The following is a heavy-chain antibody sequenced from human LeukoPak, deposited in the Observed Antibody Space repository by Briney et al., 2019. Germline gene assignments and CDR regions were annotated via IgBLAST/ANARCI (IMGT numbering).Heavy chain of an antibody. CDR3: AKDPLLSSSWYLPDFDY. V-gene: IGHV3-23*01. CDR2: ISGSGGST. CDR1: GFTFSSYA. J-gene: IGHJ4*02. D-gene: IGHD6-13*01. Sequence: GGSLRLSCAASGFTFSSYAMSWVRQAPGKGLEWVSAISGSGGSTYYADSVKGRFTISRDNSKNTLYLQMNSLRAEDTAVYYCAKDPLLSSSWYLPDFDYWGQGTLVTVSS.